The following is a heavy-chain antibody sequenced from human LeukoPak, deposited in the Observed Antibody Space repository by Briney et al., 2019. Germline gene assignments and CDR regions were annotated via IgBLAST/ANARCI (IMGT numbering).Heavy chain of an antibody. V-gene: IGHV4-30-4*08. CDR1: GDSISTYY. CDR3: ARETIAGGYFDL. Sequence: SETLSLTCTVSGDSISTYYWSWIRQPPGKGLEWIGYIYYSGSTYYNPSLKSRITISVDTSWNQFSLKLNSVTVADTAVYYCARETIAGGYFDLWGRGTLVTVSS. J-gene: IGHJ2*01. D-gene: IGHD2-15*01. CDR2: IYYSGST.